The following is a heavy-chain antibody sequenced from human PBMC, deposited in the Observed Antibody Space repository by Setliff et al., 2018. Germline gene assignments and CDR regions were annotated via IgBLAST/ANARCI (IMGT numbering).Heavy chain of an antibody. CDR3: ARLGGSSGSGGFYYYYYYMDV. J-gene: IGHJ6*03. CDR1: GGSFSGYY. Sequence: ASETLSLTCAVYGGSFSGYYWSWIRQPPGKGLEWIGEINHSGSTNYNPSLKSRVTISVDTSKNQFSLKLSSVTAADTAVYYCARLGGSSGSGGFYYYYYYMDVWGKGTTVTVSS. D-gene: IGHD3-16*01. V-gene: IGHV4-34*01. CDR2: INHSGST.